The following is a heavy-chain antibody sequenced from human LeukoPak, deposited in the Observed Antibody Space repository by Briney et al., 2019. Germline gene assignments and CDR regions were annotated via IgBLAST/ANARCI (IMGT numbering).Heavy chain of an antibody. V-gene: IGHV3-30*18. J-gene: IGHJ5*02. Sequence: PGGSLRLSCAASGFTFSSYGMHWARQAPGEGLEWVAVTSYDGSNKYYADSVKGRFTISRDNSKNTLYLQMNSLRAEDTAVYYCAKAGGYYYGSGSRTPLDPWGQGTLVTVSS. CDR2: TSYDGSNK. CDR1: GFTFSSYG. D-gene: IGHD3-10*01. CDR3: AKAGGYYYGSGSRTPLDP.